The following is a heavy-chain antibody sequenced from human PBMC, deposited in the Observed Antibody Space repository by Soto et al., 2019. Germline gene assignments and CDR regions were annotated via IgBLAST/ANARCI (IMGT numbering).Heavy chain of an antibody. D-gene: IGHD4-17*01. J-gene: IGHJ6*02. CDR2: IYYSGST. Sequence: SETLSLTCTVSGATVSRGDYFWTWIRQPPGKGLEWIGYIYYSGSTNYNPSLKSRVTISVDTSKNQFSLKLSSVTAADTAVYYCARDRMTTGGMDVWGQGTTVTVSS. CDR1: GATVSRGDYF. CDR3: ARDRMTTGGMDV. V-gene: IGHV4-61*08.